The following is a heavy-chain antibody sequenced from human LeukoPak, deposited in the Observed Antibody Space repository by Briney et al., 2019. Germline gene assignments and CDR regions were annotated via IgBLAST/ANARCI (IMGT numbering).Heavy chain of an antibody. J-gene: IGHJ4*02. Sequence: SETLSLTCAVYGGSFSGYYWSWIRQPPGKGLEWIGETNHSGSTNYNPSLKSRVTISVDTSKNQFSLKLSSVTAADTAVYYCARAKRHPSDDYGGNHLDYWGQGTLVTVSS. CDR3: ARAKRHPSDDYGGNHLDY. V-gene: IGHV4-34*01. CDR2: TNHSGST. D-gene: IGHD4-17*01. CDR1: GGSFSGYY.